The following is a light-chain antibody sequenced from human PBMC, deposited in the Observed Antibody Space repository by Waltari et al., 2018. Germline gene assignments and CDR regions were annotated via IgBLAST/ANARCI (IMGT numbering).Light chain of an antibody. CDR1: QSVSSK. J-gene: IGKJ5*01. Sequence: EIVMTQSPATLSVSPGERATLYCRASQSVSSKLAWYQQKPGQAPRLLIYGASTRATGIPARFSGSGSGTEFTLTISSLQSEDFAVYYCQQYNNWPGITFGQGTRLEIK. CDR3: QQYNNWPGIT. V-gene: IGKV3-15*01. CDR2: GAS.